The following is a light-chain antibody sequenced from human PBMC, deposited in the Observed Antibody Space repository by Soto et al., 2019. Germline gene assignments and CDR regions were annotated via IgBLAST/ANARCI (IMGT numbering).Light chain of an antibody. CDR3: SSYTSSSLLV. CDR2: DVT. J-gene: IGLJ2*01. V-gene: IGLV2-14*01. Sequence: QSALTQPASVSGSPGQSITSSCTGTSSDVGGYNSVSWYQQHPGKAPKLMIYDVTNRPSGVSDRFSGSKSGNTAALTISILQADDEADYYCSSYTSSSLLVFGGGTKLTVL. CDR1: SSDVGGYNS.